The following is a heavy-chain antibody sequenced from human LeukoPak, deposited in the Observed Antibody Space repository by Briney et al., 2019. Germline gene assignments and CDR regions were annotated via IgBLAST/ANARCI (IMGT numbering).Heavy chain of an antibody. J-gene: IGHJ4*02. CDR3: AKPWTGYSSSWYFYYFDY. CDR2: ISGDGGST. CDR1: GFTFDDYA. D-gene: IGHD6-13*01. V-gene: IGHV3-43*02. Sequence: PGGSLRLSCAASGFTFDDYAMHWVRQAPGKGLDGVSLISGDGGSTYYADSVKGRFTISRDNSKNSLYLQMNSLRTEDTALYYCAKPWTGYSSSWYFYYFDYWGQGTLVTVSS.